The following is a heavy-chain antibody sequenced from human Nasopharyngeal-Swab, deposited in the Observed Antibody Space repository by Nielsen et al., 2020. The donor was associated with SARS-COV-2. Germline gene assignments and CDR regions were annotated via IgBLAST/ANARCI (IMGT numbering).Heavy chain of an antibody. Sequence: GESLKISCAASGFTFSSYSMNWVRQAPGKGLEWVSSISSSSSYIYYADSVKGRFTISRDNAKNSLYLQINSLRAEDTAVYYCARDRVWYYYYYGMDVWGQGTTVTVSS. CDR1: GFTFSSYS. J-gene: IGHJ6*02. CDR3: ARDRVWYYYYYGMDV. V-gene: IGHV3-21*01. CDR2: ISSSSSYI. D-gene: IGHD2-8*01.